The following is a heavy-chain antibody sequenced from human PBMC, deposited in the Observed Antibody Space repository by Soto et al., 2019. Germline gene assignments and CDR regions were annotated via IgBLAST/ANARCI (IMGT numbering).Heavy chain of an antibody. CDR3: ARAGDILTGYYPTYYFDY. Sequence: SETLSLTCTVSGGSISSYYWSWIRQPAGKGLEWIGRIYTSGSTNYNPSLKGRVTRSVDTSKNQFSLKLSSVTAADTAVYYCARAGDILTGYYPTYYFDYWGQGTLVTVSS. CDR1: GGSISSYY. CDR2: IYTSGST. V-gene: IGHV4-4*07. J-gene: IGHJ4*02. D-gene: IGHD3-9*01.